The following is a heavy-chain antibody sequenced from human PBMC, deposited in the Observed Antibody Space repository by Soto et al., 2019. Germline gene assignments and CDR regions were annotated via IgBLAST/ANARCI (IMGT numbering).Heavy chain of an antibody. Sequence: ESGGGVVQPGRSLRLSCAASGFTFSSYGMHWVRQAPGKGLEWVAIIWYDGSNKYDTDSVKGRFTISRDNSKNTLYLQMDSLRAEDTAVDYCARGYCSGSYIHDYWGQGTLVTVSS. CDR1: GFTFSSYG. CDR3: ARGYCSGSYIHDY. V-gene: IGHV3-33*01. J-gene: IGHJ4*02. CDR2: IWYDGSNK. D-gene: IGHD3-10*01.